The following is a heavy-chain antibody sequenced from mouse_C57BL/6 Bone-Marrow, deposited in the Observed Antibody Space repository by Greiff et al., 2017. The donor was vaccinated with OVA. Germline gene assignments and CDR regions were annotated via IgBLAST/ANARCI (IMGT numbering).Heavy chain of an antibody. CDR2: IYPRDGST. J-gene: IGHJ3*01. CDR3: GSGYYGSRGTWFAY. Sequence: VQLQQSDAELVKPGASVKISCKASGYTFTDHTIHWMKQTPEQGLEWIGYIYPRDGSTKYNEKFKGKATLTADKSSSTAYMQLNSLTSEDSAVLLCGSGYYGSRGTWFAYGGEGTLVTVSA. V-gene: IGHV1-78*01. CDR1: GYTFTDHT. D-gene: IGHD1-1*01.